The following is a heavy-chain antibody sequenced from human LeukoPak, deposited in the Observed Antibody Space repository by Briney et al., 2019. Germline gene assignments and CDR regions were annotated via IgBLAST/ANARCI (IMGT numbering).Heavy chain of an antibody. D-gene: IGHD3-9*01. V-gene: IGHV1-18*01. CDR2: ISTDNGDT. CDR1: GYTFTSNG. Sequence: ASVKVSCKASGYTFTSNGISWVRQAPGQGLEWMGWISTDNGDTNYAQKLQGRVTMTTDTSTSTAYMELRSLRSDDTAVYYCARGQGYDILTGYLYWGQGTLVTVSS. J-gene: IGHJ4*02. CDR3: ARGQGYDILTGYLY.